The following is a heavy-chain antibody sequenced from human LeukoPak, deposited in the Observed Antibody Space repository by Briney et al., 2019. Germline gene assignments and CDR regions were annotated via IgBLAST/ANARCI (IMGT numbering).Heavy chain of an antibody. V-gene: IGHV3-64*01. CDR3: ARDLHYYVAMDV. Sequence: GSLRLSCAASGFTFITYTMHWVRQAPGRGLEYVSGISGNGDSTYYANSVKGRVTISRDNSKNTLYLQMGSLRPGDMAVYYCARDLHYYVAMDVWGQGTTVTVSS. CDR1: GFTFITYT. CDR2: ISGNGDST. J-gene: IGHJ6*02. D-gene: IGHD3-10*02.